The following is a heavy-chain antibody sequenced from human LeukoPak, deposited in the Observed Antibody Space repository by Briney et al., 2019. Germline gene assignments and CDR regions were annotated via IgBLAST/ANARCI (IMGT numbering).Heavy chain of an antibody. Sequence: GGSLRLSCAASGFTFSSYSMNWVRQAPGKGLEWVSSISSSSSYIYYADSVKGRFTISRDNAKNSLYLQMNSLRAEDTAVYYCASGGGSRLEYFQHWGQGTLVTVSS. V-gene: IGHV3-21*01. CDR1: GFTFSSYS. J-gene: IGHJ1*01. CDR2: ISSSSSYI. CDR3: ASGGGSRLEYFQH. D-gene: IGHD3-16*01.